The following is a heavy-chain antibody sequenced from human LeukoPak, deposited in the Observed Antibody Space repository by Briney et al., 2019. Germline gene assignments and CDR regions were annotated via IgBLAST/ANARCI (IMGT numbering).Heavy chain of an antibody. Sequence: GGSLRLSCATSGFNFKDYAMNWVRQAPGKGLEWLGLITSKAYGGTTDLAASVKGRFSISRDESKPIAYLQMNSLKIEDTGVYYCTREVERGGSYWGGDSWGQGTLVTVSS. CDR2: ITSKAYGGTT. J-gene: IGHJ4*02. CDR1: GFNFKDYA. V-gene: IGHV3-49*04. CDR3: TREVERGGSYWGGDS. D-gene: IGHD1-26*01.